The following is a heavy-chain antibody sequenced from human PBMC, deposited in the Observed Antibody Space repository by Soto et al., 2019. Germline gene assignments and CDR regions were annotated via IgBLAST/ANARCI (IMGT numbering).Heavy chain of an antibody. CDR3: ARVGSYSNWFDP. Sequence: ASVKVSCNASGYTSTSYGISWVLQAPGQGLEWMGWISAYNGNTNYAQKLQGRVTMTTDTSTSTAYMELRSLRSDDTAVYYCARVGSYSNWFDPWGQGTLVTVSS. V-gene: IGHV1-18*01. CDR2: ISAYNGNT. D-gene: IGHD6-19*01. CDR1: GYTSTSYG. J-gene: IGHJ5*02.